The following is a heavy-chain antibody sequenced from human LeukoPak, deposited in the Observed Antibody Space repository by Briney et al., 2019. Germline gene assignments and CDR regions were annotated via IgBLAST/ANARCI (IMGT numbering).Heavy chain of an antibody. D-gene: IGHD2-8*01. CDR1: GFTFSSYW. CDR2: INSDGSST. J-gene: IGHJ6*02. CDR3: ARDAQPYCTNGVCYKYYYYGMDV. Sequence: QPGGSLRLSCAASGFTFSSYWMHWVRHAPGKGLVWVSRINSDGSSTSYADSVKGRFTISRDNAKNTLYLQMNSLRAEDTAVYYCARDAQPYCTNGVCYKYYYYGMDVWGQGTTVTVSS. V-gene: IGHV3-74*01.